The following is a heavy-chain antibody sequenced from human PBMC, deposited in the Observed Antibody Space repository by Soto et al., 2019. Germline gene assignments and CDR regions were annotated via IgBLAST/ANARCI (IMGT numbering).Heavy chain of an antibody. V-gene: IGHV4-31*03. CDR2: IYYSGST. D-gene: IGHD5-12*01. Sequence: QVQLQESGPGLVKPSQTLSLTCTVSGGSISSGGNYWSWIRRHPGKGLEWIGYIYYSGSTYYNPSLKSRVTISVDTSKNQFSLKLSSVTAADTAVYYCARVRGYLNWFDPWGQGTLVTVSS. CDR3: ARVRGYLNWFDP. J-gene: IGHJ5*02. CDR1: GGSISSGGNY.